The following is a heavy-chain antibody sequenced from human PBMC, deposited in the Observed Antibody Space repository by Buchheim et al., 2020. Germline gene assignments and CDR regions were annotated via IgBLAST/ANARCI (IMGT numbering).Heavy chain of an antibody. D-gene: IGHD3/OR15-3a*01. CDR1: GFTFSSYA. J-gene: IGHJ5*02. CDR2: IFNTAGGT. Sequence: EVQVVESGGGLVQPGGSLRLSCAASGFTFSSYAMTWVRQAPGKGLEWVSTIFNTAGGTYYADSVKGRFTISRDNSQNMVYVQMNTLGAEDTALYYCARRMTFGATPGLDPWGQGTL. CDR3: ARRMTFGATPGLDP. V-gene: IGHV3-23*04.